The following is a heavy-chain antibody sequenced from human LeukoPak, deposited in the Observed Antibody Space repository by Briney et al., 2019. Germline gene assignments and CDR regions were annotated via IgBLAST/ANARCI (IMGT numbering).Heavy chain of an antibody. V-gene: IGHV4-39*07. Sequence: PSETLSLTCTVSGGSISSSSYYWGWIRQPPGKGLEWIGSIYYSGSTYYNPSLKSRVTISVDTSKNQFSLKLSSVTAADTAVYYCARESRGYVCGFPFDYWGQGTLVTVSS. J-gene: IGHJ4*02. CDR2: IYYSGST. CDR1: GGSISSSSYY. CDR3: ARESRGYVCGFPFDY. D-gene: IGHD3-16*01.